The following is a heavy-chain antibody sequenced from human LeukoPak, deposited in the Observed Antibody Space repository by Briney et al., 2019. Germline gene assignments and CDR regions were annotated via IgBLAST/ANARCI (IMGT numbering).Heavy chain of an antibody. CDR3: AKDTDSGSYQALDY. V-gene: IGHV3-30*02. CDR2: IRYDGSNK. D-gene: IGHD1-26*01. J-gene: IGHJ4*02. CDR1: GFTFGSYG. Sequence: GGSLRLSCAASGFTFGSYGMHWVRQAPGKGLEWVAFIRYDGSNKYYADSVKGRFTISRDNSKNTLYLQMNSLRAEDTAVYYCAKDTDSGSYQALDYWGQGTLVTVSS.